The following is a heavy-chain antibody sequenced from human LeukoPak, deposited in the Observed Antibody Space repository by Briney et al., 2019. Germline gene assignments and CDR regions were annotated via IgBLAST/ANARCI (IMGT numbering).Heavy chain of an antibody. CDR2: INHSGST. J-gene: IGHJ5*02. Sequence: PSETLSLTCAVYGGSFSGYYWSWIRQSPGKGLEWIGEINHSGSTNYNPSLKSRVTIPVDTSKNQFSLKLSSVTAADTAVYYCARGGTIFGVVLLDPWGQGTLVTVSS. CDR3: ARGGTIFGVVLLDP. V-gene: IGHV4-34*01. CDR1: GGSFSGYY. D-gene: IGHD3-3*01.